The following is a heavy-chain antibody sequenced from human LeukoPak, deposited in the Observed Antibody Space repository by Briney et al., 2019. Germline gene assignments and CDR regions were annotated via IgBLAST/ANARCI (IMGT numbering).Heavy chain of an antibody. CDR3: ARDHDWGFDY. J-gene: IGHJ4*02. D-gene: IGHD2-21*01. V-gene: IGHV3-48*01. CDR2: ISSSHI. CDR1: GFTFKDYS. Sequence: GGSLRLSCAASGFTFKDYSMNWVRQAPGQGLEFVSYISSSHIYYADSVKGRFTISRDNAKNSLYLEMNSLRAEDTAVYYCARDHDWGFDYWGQGILVTVSS.